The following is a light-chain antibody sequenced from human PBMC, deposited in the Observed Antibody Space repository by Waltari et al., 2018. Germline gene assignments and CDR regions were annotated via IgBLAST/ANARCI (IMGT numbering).Light chain of an antibody. CDR2: GNN. J-gene: IGLJ2*01. CDR3: QSYDRSLSVV. Sequence: QSALTQPPSVSGAPGQRVTISCTGSGSNIGAGYDLPWYQQFPGTAPKPLLYGNNNRPSGVPDRFSASKTGTSASLAITGLQAEDEADYYCQSYDRSLSVVFGGGTKLTVL. CDR1: GSNIGAGYD. V-gene: IGLV1-40*01.